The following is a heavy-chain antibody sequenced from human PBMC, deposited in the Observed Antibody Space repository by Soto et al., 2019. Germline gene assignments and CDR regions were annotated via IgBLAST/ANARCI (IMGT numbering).Heavy chain of an antibody. CDR3: ARVGRAAADIYYYYYYMDV. CDR2: ISSGGSTT. Sequence: GGSLRLSCAASGFTLSSYAMHWVRQAPGKGLEWVSDISSGGSTTYYADSVKGRFTISRDNAKNSLYLQMNSLRAEDTAVYYCARVGRAAADIYYYYYYMDVWGKGTTVTVSS. D-gene: IGHD6-13*01. CDR1: GFTLSSYA. J-gene: IGHJ6*03. V-gene: IGHV3-30-3*01.